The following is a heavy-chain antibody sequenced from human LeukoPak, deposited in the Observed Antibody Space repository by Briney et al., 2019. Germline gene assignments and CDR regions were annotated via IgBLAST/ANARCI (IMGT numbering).Heavy chain of an antibody. CDR2: ITGSGDRT. CDR3: AKDRKFSGSFDV. CDR1: GFTFNNYG. J-gene: IGHJ6*04. D-gene: IGHD3-10*01. V-gene: IGHV3-23*01. Sequence: PGGTLRLSCAASGFTFNNYGMSWVRQAPGKGLEWVSAITGSGDRTYYADSVKGRFTISRDDSKNTLYLQMNSLRAEDTAVYYCAKDRKFSGSFDVWGKGTTVTISS.